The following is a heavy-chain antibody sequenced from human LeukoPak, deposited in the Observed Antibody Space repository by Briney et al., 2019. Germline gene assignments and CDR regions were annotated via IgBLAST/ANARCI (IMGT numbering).Heavy chain of an antibody. J-gene: IGHJ3*02. CDR2: INPNSGGI. CDR1: GYNFIDYY. Sequence: GASVKVSCRASGYNFIDYYMVWVRQAPGQGLEWMGWINPNSGGIDFAQKLQGRVTMTWDKSITTAYMQLSSLRYDDTAVYYCARGWAYYDILTGYQGEAFDIWGQGTMVTVSS. CDR3: ARGWAYYDILTGYQGEAFDI. D-gene: IGHD3-9*01. V-gene: IGHV1-2*02.